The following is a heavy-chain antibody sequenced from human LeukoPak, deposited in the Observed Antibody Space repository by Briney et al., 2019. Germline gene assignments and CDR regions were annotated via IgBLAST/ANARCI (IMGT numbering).Heavy chain of an antibody. CDR2: IRNDGTDK. J-gene: IGHJ4*02. V-gene: IGHV3-30*02. CDR1: GFIFRNYG. D-gene: IGHD2-15*01. Sequence: GGSLRLSCAASGFIFRNYGMHWVRQAPGKGLHWVAFIRNDGTDKYYTDAVKGRFTISRDNSKNTLYLQMNSLRTEDTAVYYCAKAEEGYCSGGSCYSLNYWGQGALVTVSS. CDR3: AKAEEGYCSGGSCYSLNY.